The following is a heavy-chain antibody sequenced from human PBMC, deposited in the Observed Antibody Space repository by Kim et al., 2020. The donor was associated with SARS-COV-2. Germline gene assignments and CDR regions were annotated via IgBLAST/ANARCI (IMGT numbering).Heavy chain of an antibody. D-gene: IGHD6-19*01. V-gene: IGHV1-3*01. J-gene: IGHJ4*02. Sequence: ASVKVSCKASGYTFTTYALYWVRQAPGQSLEWLGWINAGNGNTRYSQNFQGRVIITRDTSASTVYMELSSLRSEDTAIYYCAREGHSRGSLGFDNWGLGTLVTISS. CDR1: GYTFTTYA. CDR2: INAGNGNT. CDR3: AREGHSRGSLGFDN.